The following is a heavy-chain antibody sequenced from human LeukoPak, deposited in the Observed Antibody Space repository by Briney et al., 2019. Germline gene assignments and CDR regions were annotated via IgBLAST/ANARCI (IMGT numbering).Heavy chain of an antibody. J-gene: IGHJ4*02. D-gene: IGHD1-26*01. V-gene: IGHV4-30-4*01. CDR2: IYYSGST. CDR1: GGSISSGDYY. CDR3: ARVPRSSEVDY. Sequence: SETLSLTCTVSGGSISSGDYYWSWIRQPPGKGLEWIGYIYYSGSTYYNPSLKSRVTISVDTSKNQFSLKLSSVTAADTAVYYCARVPRSSEVDYWGQGTLVTVSS.